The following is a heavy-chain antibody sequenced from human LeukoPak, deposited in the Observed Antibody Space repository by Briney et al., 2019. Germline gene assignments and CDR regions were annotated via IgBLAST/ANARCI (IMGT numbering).Heavy chain of an antibody. Sequence: SETLSLTCAVSGGSISSSNWWSWVRQPPGQGLEWIGEIYHSGSTNYNPSLKSRVTISVDKSKNQFSLKLSSVTAADTAVYYCARYSKSYYDILTGYNYFDYWGQGALVTVSS. CDR3: ARYSKSYYDILTGYNYFDY. V-gene: IGHV4-4*02. CDR1: GGSISSSNW. D-gene: IGHD3-9*01. J-gene: IGHJ4*02. CDR2: IYHSGST.